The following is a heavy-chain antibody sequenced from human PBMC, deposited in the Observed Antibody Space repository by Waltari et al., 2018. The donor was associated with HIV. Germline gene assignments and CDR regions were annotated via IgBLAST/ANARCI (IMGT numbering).Heavy chain of an antibody. D-gene: IGHD5-12*01. Sequence: QLVASGGGLVKPGGSLRRSCGASGFPFSFSSFPMNWVGQAPGKGLEWVASIIRSISVIYTAESVKGRFTSSRDNVKKSVDLQINSLRPEDTAVYYCAREDYSGYVGHAFDIWGQGTMVTVSS. CDR1: GFPFSFSSFP. J-gene: IGHJ3*02. CDR2: IIRSISVI. CDR3: AREDYSGYVGHAFDI. V-gene: IGHV3-21*02.